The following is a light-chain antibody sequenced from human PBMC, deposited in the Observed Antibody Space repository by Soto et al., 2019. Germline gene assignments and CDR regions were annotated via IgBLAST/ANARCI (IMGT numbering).Light chain of an antibody. CDR1: QSISSW. J-gene: IGKJ5*01. CDR3: QQSCTTPS. Sequence: DIQMTQSPSTLSASVGDRVTITFRASQSISSWLAWYQQKPGKAPKLLIYKASSLESGVPSRFSGRGFGTDFTLTISSLQPEDFATYYCQQSCTTPSFGQGTLLEIK. V-gene: IGKV1-5*03. CDR2: KAS.